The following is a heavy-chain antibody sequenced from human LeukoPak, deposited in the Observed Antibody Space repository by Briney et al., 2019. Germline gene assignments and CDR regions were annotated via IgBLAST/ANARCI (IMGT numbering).Heavy chain of an antibody. D-gene: IGHD3-22*01. CDR2: IYHSGST. CDR1: GGSISSSNW. J-gene: IGHJ4*02. CDR3: ARESNYYYDSSGYKFDY. Sequence: SGTLSLTCAVSGGSISSSNWWSWVRPPPGKGLEWIGEIYHSGSTNYNPSLKSRVTMSVDTSKNQFSLKLSSVTAADTAVYYCARESNYYYDSSGYKFDYWGQGTLVTVSS. V-gene: IGHV4-4*02.